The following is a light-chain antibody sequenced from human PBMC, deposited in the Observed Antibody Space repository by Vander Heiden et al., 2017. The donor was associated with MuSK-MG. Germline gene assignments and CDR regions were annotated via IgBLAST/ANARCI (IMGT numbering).Light chain of an antibody. Sequence: DIQMTQFPSSLSASVGDRVTITCRASQSISSYLNWYQQKPGKDHKLLIYAASSLQRGVPSRCSGSGSGTDFTLTICGLRPGGFASGYCQQSGICSESFGRGTKLX. J-gene: IGKJ2*01. V-gene: IGKV1-39*01. CDR1: QSISSY. CDR2: AAS. CDR3: QQSGICSES.